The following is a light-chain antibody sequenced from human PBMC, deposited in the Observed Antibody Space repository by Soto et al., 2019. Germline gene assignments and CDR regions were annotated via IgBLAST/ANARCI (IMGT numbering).Light chain of an antibody. V-gene: IGKV1-39*01. CDR2: SAS. J-gene: IGKJ4*01. CDR3: KQTFSNLLF. CDR1: ETISYY. Sequence: IQMTQSPSSLSASVGDRVTITCRSRETISYYLNWYQHKPAEAPKVLISSASTLRGGVPSRFSGTGSATDFTLTTSSLQPEDVATYYCKQTFSNLLFFGGGTKGEI.